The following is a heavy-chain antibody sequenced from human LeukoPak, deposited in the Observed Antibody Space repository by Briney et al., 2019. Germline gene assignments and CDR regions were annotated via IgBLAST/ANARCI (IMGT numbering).Heavy chain of an antibody. CDR3: AGSGSYYYYYYMDV. V-gene: IGHV3-21*04. CDR1: GFTFRRYN. J-gene: IGHJ6*03. Sequence: GGSLRLSCAASGFTFRRYNMHWVRLVPGKGLEWVASISSSSISISYADSVTGRFTISRDNARNFLYLQMNSLRAEDTALYYCAGSGSYYYYYYMDVWGKGTTVTVSS. CDR2: ISSSSISI. D-gene: IGHD1-26*01.